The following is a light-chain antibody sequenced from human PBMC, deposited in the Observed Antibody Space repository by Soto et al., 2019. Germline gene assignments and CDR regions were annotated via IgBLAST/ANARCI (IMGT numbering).Light chain of an antibody. V-gene: IGKV3-15*01. CDR1: QSVSSN. Sequence: EIVMTQSPATLSVSPGERATLSCRASQSVSSNLAWFQQKPGQAPRVLIYGASTRATGIAARFSGSGSGTEFTLTINSLQSEDFAVYYCQQYNNWPRTFGQGTKV. CDR3: QQYNNWPRT. J-gene: IGKJ1*01. CDR2: GAS.